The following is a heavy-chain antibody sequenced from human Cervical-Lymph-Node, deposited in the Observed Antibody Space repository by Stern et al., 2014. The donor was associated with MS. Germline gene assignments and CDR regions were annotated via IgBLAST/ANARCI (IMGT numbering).Heavy chain of an antibody. CDR1: GFSLSTSGVA. CDR2: VFWDDEK. Sequence: QITLKESGPTLVKPTQTLTLTCTFSGFSLSTSGVAVGWIRQPPGKALDWLALVFWDDEKRYSLSLKSRLTITKDIPKNQVVLTMTNMDPVDTGTYYCARRLGYTGYGTTLYYFDNWGQGALVTVSS. D-gene: IGHD5-12*01. V-gene: IGHV2-5*02. J-gene: IGHJ4*02. CDR3: ARRLGYTGYGTTLYYFDN.